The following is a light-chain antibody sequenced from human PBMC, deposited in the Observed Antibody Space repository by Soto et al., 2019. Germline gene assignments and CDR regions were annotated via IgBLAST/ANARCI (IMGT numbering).Light chain of an antibody. CDR2: KAS. Sequence: DIQMTQSPSTLSASVGDRVTITCRASQSITGWLAWFQQKPGKAPKLLISKASNLESGVPSRFSGSGSGTEFTLTISGLQPDDFAAYYCQQYNPYSAWTFGRGTKVEIK. V-gene: IGKV1-5*03. CDR3: QQYNPYSAWT. CDR1: QSITGW. J-gene: IGKJ1*01.